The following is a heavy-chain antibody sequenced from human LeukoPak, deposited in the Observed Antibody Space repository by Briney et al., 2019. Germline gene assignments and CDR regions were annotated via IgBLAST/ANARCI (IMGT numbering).Heavy chain of an antibody. V-gene: IGHV4-30-2*01. Sequence: SQTLSLTCTVSGGSISSGGYYWSWIRQPPGKGLEWIGYIYHSGSTYYNPSLKSRVTISVDRSKNQFSLKLSSVTAADTAVYYCASIRVGATTSGDDYWGQGTLVTVSS. D-gene: IGHD1-26*01. CDR1: GGSISSGGYY. CDR3: ASIRVGATTSGDDY. CDR2: IYHSGST. J-gene: IGHJ4*02.